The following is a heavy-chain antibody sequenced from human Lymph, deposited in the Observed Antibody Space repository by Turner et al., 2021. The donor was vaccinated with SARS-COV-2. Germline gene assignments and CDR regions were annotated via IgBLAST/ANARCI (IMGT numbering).Heavy chain of an antibody. V-gene: IGHV1-8*01. CDR1: GYTFTRYD. CDR2: MDPNSGNT. Sequence: QVQLVQSGAEVKKPGASVKVSCMASGYTFTRYDINWVRQATGQGLEWMGWMDPNSGNTGYAQKFQGRVTMTRNTYISTAYMELSSLRSEDTAVYYCARAAQLTVWFDPWGQGTLVTVSS. CDR3: ARAAQLTVWFDP. D-gene: IGHD3-9*01. J-gene: IGHJ5*02.